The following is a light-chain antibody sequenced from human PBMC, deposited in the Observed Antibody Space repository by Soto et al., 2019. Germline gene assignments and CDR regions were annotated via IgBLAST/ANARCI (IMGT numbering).Light chain of an antibody. V-gene: IGKV1-5*01. J-gene: IGKJ4*01. CDR3: QQYDTYPLT. CDR2: GAS. CDR1: QSVSMW. Sequence: DTQMTQSPSTLSASGGDTVTITCRASQSVSMWLAWFQQKPGKAPRLLIYGASNLESGVPSRFSGSASGTEFTLTISGLQPEDVASYYCQQYDTYPLTFGGGTKVDIK.